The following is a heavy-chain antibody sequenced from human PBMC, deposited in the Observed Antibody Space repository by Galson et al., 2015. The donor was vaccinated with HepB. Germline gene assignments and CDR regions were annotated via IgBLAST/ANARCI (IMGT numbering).Heavy chain of an antibody. CDR2: ISAYNGNT. J-gene: IGHJ6*03. D-gene: IGHD3-10*01. CDR1: GYTLTSYG. V-gene: IGHV1-18*01. Sequence: SVKVSCKASGYTLTSYGISWVRQAPGQGLEWMGWISAYNGNTNYAQKLQGRVTMTTDTSTSTAYMELRSLRSDDTAVYYCARDSSGSYYYYYMDVWGKGTTVTVSS. CDR3: ARDSSGSYYYYYMDV.